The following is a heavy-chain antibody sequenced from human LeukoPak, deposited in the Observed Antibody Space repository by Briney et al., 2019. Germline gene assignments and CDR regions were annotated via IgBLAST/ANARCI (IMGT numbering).Heavy chain of an antibody. CDR2: IRYDGSNK. V-gene: IGHV3-30*02. J-gene: IGHJ4*02. D-gene: IGHD3-10*01. CDR3: AKDYYYGSGSYYDY. Sequence: GGALRLSCGASGFTFSSYGMPWVRQAPGKGLGWVAFIRYDGSNKYYADSVKGRFTISRDNSKTTLYLQMNSLRAEDTAVYYCAKDYYYGSGSYYDYWGQGTLVTVSS. CDR1: GFTFSSYG.